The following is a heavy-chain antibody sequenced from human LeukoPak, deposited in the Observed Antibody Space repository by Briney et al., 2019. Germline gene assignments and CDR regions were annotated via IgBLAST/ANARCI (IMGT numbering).Heavy chain of an antibody. CDR2: IKQDGSEK. V-gene: IGHV3-7*01. CDR3: ARLGDDFWSGYSEAFDI. D-gene: IGHD3-3*01. J-gene: IGHJ3*02. CDR1: GFTFSSYW. Sequence: RGSLRLSCAASGFTFSSYWMSWVRQAPGKGLEWVANIKQDGSEKYYVDSVKGRFTISRDNAKNSLYLQMNSLRAEDTAVYYCARLGDDFWSGYSEAFDIWGQGTMVTVSS.